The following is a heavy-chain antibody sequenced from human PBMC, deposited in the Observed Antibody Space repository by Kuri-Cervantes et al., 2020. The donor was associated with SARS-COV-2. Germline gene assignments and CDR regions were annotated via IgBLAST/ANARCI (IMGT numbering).Heavy chain of an antibody. CDR3: ARDPQSYCSSTSCYIPVD. J-gene: IGHJ3*01. D-gene: IGHD2-2*02. Sequence: GESLKISCAASGFTFRTHWMHWVRQAPGKGLEWVSGINWNGGSTGYEDSVKGRFTISRDNAKNSMYLQMNSLRAEETALYYCARDPQSYCSSTSCYIPVDWGQGTMVTVSS. CDR1: GFTFRTHW. CDR2: INWNGGST. V-gene: IGHV3-20*04.